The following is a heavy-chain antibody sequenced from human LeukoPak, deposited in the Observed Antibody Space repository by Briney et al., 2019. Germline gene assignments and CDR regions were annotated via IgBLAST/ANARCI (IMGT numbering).Heavy chain of an antibody. Sequence: GRSLRLSCAASGFTFSSYSMNWVRQAPGKGLEWVSSISSSSSYIYYADSVKGRFTISRDNAKNSLYLQMNSLRAEDTAVYYCARDSATAAFDIWGQGTMVTVSS. CDR1: GFTFSSYS. CDR3: ARDSATAAFDI. CDR2: ISSSSSYI. V-gene: IGHV3-21*01. D-gene: IGHD6-25*01. J-gene: IGHJ3*02.